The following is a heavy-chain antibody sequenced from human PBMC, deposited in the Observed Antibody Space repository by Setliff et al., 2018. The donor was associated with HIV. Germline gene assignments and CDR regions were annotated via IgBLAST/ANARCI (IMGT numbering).Heavy chain of an antibody. CDR2: IYWNDDK. CDR1: GFSLSTSRVG. CDR3: ARAEGDAYNSLPYFDS. D-gene: IGHD1-1*01. Sequence: SGPTLVNPTQTLTLTCTFSGFSLSTSRVGVGWLRQPPGKALEWLALIYWNDDKRYSPSLKSRLTITKDTSRNQVVLTMTSVTAADTAVYYCARAEGDAYNSLPYFDSWGPGALVTVSS. V-gene: IGHV2-5*01. J-gene: IGHJ4*02.